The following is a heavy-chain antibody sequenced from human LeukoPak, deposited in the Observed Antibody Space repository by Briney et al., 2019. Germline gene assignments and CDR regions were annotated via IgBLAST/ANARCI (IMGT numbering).Heavy chain of an antibody. D-gene: IGHD5-12*01. CDR3: ARYSGYDWVYARY. CDR2: INPNSGDT. CDR1: GYIFTDYY. Sequence: ASVKVSCKASGYIFTDYYMHWVRQAPGQGLEWMGWINPNSGDTNYAQKFQGRVTMTRDTSISTAYMELSRLRSDDTAVYYCARYSGYDWVYARYWGQGTLVTVSS. J-gene: IGHJ4*02. V-gene: IGHV1-2*02.